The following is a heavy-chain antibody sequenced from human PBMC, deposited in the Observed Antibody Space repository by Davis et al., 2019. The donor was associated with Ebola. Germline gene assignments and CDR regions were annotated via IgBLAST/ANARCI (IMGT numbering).Heavy chain of an antibody. V-gene: IGHV4-39*01. J-gene: IGHJ6*02. CDR3: ARTESSGWYRHYYGMDV. Sequence: ESLKISCTVSGGSISSSSYFWGWIRQPPGKGLEWIGSIYYSGSTYYSPSLKSRVTISVDTSKNQFSLKLTSVTAADTAAYYCARTESSGWYRHYYGMDVWGQGTLVTVSS. D-gene: IGHD6-19*01. CDR2: IYYSGST. CDR1: GGSISSSSYF.